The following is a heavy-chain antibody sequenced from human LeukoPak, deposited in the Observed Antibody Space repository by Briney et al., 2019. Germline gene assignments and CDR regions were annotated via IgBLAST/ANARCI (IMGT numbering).Heavy chain of an antibody. CDR2: IYSGGRT. J-gene: IGHJ4*02. Sequence: GGSLRLSCAASGFTVSSNYMRSVRQAPGKGLEWDSVIYSGGRTYYAASGKGRFTISRDNTKNTLYLQMNGLRPEATAVYYCKRGSRVAGTFDYWGQGTPVTVSS. CDR1: GFTVSSNY. D-gene: IGHD6-19*01. CDR3: KRGSRVAGTFDY. V-gene: IGHV3-53*01.